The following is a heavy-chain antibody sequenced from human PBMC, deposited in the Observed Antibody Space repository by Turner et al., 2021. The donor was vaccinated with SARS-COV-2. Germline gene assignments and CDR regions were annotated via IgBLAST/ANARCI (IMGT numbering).Heavy chain of an antibody. Sequence: QVQLVEYGGGVVQTGRSLRLSCAASGFTFSSYGMHWVRQAPGKGPEWVAVISYDGSNKYYADSVKGRFTISRDNSKNTLYLQMNSLRAEDTAVYYCAKDMEQLVPLFDYWGQGTLVTVSS. CDR1: GFTFSSYG. CDR3: AKDMEQLVPLFDY. V-gene: IGHV3-30*18. J-gene: IGHJ4*02. CDR2: ISYDGSNK. D-gene: IGHD6-13*01.